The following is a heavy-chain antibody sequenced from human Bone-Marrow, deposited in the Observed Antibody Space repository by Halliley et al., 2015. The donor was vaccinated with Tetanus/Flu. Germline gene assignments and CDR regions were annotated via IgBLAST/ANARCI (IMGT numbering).Heavy chain of an antibody. CDR2: TYTSGST. J-gene: IGHJ3*02. D-gene: IGHD3-10*01. CDR3: ARDRDFGEEHDAFDI. Sequence: SLRLSCAVSGFSVSSNSMSWVRQAPGKGLEWVSLTYTSGSTYYADSVKGRFTISRDSSKNTLYLQMNTLRAEDAAVYYCARDRDFGEEHDAFDIWGQGTMVTVSS. V-gene: IGHV3-53*01. CDR1: GFSVSSNS.